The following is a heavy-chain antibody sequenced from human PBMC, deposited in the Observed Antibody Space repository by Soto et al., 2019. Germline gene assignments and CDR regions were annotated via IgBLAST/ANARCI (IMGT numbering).Heavy chain of an antibody. Sequence: QVQLVQSGAEVKKPGASVKVSCKASGYTFTSYGISWVRQAPGQGREWMGWISAYNGNTNYAQKLQGRVTMTTDTSMSTAYMERRRLRYDDTAGYYCARDGAVGENYYYSGMDVWGPGTTVTVSS. V-gene: IGHV1-18*01. J-gene: IGHJ6*02. D-gene: IGHD3-16*01. CDR1: GYTFTSYG. CDR2: ISAYNGNT. CDR3: ARDGAVGENYYYSGMDV.